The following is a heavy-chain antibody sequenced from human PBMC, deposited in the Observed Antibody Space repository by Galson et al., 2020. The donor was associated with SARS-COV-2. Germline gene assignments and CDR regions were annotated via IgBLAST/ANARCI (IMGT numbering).Heavy chain of an antibody. V-gene: IGHV3-7*01. CDR2: IKQDGSEK. D-gene: IGHD3-9*01. J-gene: IGHJ3*02. CDR1: GFTFSSYW. CDR3: ARGGGYFDPWALAFDI. Sequence: TGGSLRLSCAASGFTFSSYWMSWVRQAPGKGLEWVANIKQDGSEKYYVDSVKGRFTISRDNAKNSLYLQMNSLRAEDTAVYYCARGGGYFDPWALAFDIWGQGTMVTVSS.